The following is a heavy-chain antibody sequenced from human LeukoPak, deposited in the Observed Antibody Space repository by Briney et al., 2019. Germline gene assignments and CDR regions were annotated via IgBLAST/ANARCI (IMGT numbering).Heavy chain of an antibody. V-gene: IGHV1-2*04. CDR3: ARGLGNSGYYGVDY. D-gene: IGHD3-22*01. J-gene: IGHJ4*02. CDR2: INPNSGDT. CDR1: GYSFTGHY. Sequence: GASVKVSCKASGYSFTGHYIHWVRQAPGQGPEWVGWINPNSGDTTYAQNFQGWVTMTRDTSITTAYMELSRLRSDDSAEYYCARGLGNSGYYGVDYWGQGTLVTVSS.